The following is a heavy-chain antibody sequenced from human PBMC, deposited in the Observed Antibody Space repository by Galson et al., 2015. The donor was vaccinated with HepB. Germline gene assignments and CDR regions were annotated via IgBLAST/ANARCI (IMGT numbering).Heavy chain of an antibody. CDR3: AKNLGVAVPPYFYYAMDA. CDR2: ISGGGAYI. V-gene: IGHV3-23*01. J-gene: IGHJ6*02. Sequence: SLRLSCAVSGVPFRSYAMSWVRQAPGKGLEWVSVISGGGAYIYYVDSVKGRFTISRDNSKNTLYLQMTGLGPEDTAVYYRAKNLGVAVPPYFYYAMDAWGQGTTVTVSS. CDR1: GVPFRSYA. D-gene: IGHD3-3*01.